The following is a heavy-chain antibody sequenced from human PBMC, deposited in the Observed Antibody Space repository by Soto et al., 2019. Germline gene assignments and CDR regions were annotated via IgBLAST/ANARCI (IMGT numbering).Heavy chain of an antibody. V-gene: IGHV3-15*07. Sequence: GGSLRLSCAASGFTFSNAWMNWVRQAPGKGLEWVGRIKSKTDGGTTDYAAPVKGRFTISRDDSKNTLYLQMNSLKTEDTAVYYCTTDYRERLWFGELLPDDRYYGMDVWGQGTTVTVSS. CDR2: IKSKTDGGTT. CDR3: TTDYRERLWFGELLPDDRYYGMDV. J-gene: IGHJ6*02. D-gene: IGHD3-10*01. CDR1: GFTFSNAW.